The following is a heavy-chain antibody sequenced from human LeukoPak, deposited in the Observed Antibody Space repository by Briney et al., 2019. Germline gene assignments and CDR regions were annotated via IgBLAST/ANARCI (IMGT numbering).Heavy chain of an antibody. D-gene: IGHD3-10*01. Sequence: GGSLRLSCAASGFTFSSYSMNWVRQAPGKGLEWVSSISSSSSYIYYADSVKGRFTISRDNAKNSLYLQMNSLRAEDTAVYYCARGADGPKYYYGSGSYYYLFDYWGQGTLVTVSS. J-gene: IGHJ4*02. CDR3: ARGADGPKYYYGSGSYYYLFDY. V-gene: IGHV3-21*01. CDR2: ISSSSSYI. CDR1: GFTFSSYS.